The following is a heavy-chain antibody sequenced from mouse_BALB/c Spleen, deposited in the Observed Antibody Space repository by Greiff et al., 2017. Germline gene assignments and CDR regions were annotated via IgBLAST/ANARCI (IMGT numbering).Heavy chain of an antibody. J-gene: IGHJ1*01. Sequence: VQLQQSGPELVKPGASVKIPCKASGYTFTDYNMDWVKQSHGKSLEWIGDINPNNGGTIYNQKFKGKATLTVDKSSSTAYMELRSLTSEDTAVYYGAREDGGGGYWYFDVWGAGTTVTVSS. V-gene: IGHV1-18*01. CDR2: INPNNGGT. CDR1: GYTFTDYN. CDR3: AREDGGGGYWYFDV. D-gene: IGHD1-1*02.